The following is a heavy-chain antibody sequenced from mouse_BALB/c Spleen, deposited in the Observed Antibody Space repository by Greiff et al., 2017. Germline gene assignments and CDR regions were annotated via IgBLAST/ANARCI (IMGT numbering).Heavy chain of an antibody. V-gene: IGHV5-4*02. J-gene: IGHJ2*01. CDR3: ARGKITTAVFDY. CDR2: ISDGGSYT. D-gene: IGHD1-2*01. CDR1: GFTFSDYY. Sequence: EVQLVESGGGLVKPGGSLKLSCAASGFTFSDYYMYWVRQTPEKRLEWVATISDGGSYTYYQDSVKGRFTISRDNAKNNLYLQMSSLKSEDTAMYYCARGKITTAVFDYWGQGTTLTVSS.